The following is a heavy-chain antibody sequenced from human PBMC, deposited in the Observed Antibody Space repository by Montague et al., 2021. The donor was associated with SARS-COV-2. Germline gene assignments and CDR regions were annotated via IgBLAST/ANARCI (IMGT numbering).Heavy chain of an antibody. D-gene: IGHD5-12*01. Sequence: SETPSLTCTVSGASISSSNYYWDWIRQPPGKGLEWIGSIYDSGSTYYNPSLKSRVTISVDTSKNHFSLKLSSVTAADTAVYYCARRGRKLLPVATTIGGFDIWGRGTMVTVSS. CDR1: GASISSSNYY. V-gene: IGHV4-39*02. CDR2: IYDSGST. CDR3: ARRGRKLLPVATTIGGFDI. J-gene: IGHJ3*02.